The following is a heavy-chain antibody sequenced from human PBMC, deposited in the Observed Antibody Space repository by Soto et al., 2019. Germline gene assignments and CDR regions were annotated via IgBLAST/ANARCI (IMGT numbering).Heavy chain of an antibody. J-gene: IGHJ4*02. CDR1: GGSIRSHIYY. CDR2: VHYSGST. CDR3: ARQHYYDSSGYYTWN. D-gene: IGHD3-22*01. Sequence: SETLSLTCSVSGGSIRSHIYYWGWIRQPPGKGLEWIATVHYSGSTYYTPSLKNRVTISADTSNNQFSLRLNSVTAADTAVYYCARQHYYDSSGYYTWNWGQGTLVTVSS. V-gene: IGHV4-39*01.